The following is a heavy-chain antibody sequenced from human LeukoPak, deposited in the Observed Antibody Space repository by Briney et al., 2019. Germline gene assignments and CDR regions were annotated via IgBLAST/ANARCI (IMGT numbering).Heavy chain of an antibody. CDR3: AKGGLPPNVYYYYGMDV. J-gene: IGHJ6*02. Sequence: PGGSLRLSCAASGFTFSSYAMSWVRQAPGKGLEWVSDISGSGGSTYYADSVKGRSTISRDNSKNTLYLQMNSLRAEDTAVYYCAKGGLPPNVYYYYGMDVWGQGTTVTVSS. V-gene: IGHV3-23*01. D-gene: IGHD5-18*01. CDR2: ISGSGGST. CDR1: GFTFSSYA.